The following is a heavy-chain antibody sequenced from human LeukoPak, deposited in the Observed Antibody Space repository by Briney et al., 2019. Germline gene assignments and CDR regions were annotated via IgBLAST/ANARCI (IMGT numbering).Heavy chain of an antibody. J-gene: IGHJ4*02. Sequence: ASVKVSCKASGYTFTSYYMHWVRQAPGQGLEWMGIINPSGGSTSYAQKFQGRVTMTRDTSTSTVYMELSRLRSDDTAVYYCALHRRGLHPLDYWGQGTLVTVSS. D-gene: IGHD3-16*01. CDR3: ALHRRGLHPLDY. V-gene: IGHV1-46*01. CDR1: GYTFTSYY. CDR2: INPSGGST.